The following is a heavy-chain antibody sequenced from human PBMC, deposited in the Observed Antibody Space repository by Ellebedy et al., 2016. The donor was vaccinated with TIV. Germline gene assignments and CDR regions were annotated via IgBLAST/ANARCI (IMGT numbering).Heavy chain of an antibody. J-gene: IGHJ5*02. CDR1: GGSISSYY. Sequence: SETLSLTCTVSGGSISSYYWSWIRQPPGKGLEWIGYIYYSGSTNYNPSLKSRVTISVDTSKNQFSLKLSSVTAADTAVYYCARLGSSGWGDLLPGNWFDPWGQGTLVTVSS. CDR3: ARLGSSGWGDLLPGNWFDP. CDR2: IYYSGST. D-gene: IGHD6-19*01. V-gene: IGHV4-59*08.